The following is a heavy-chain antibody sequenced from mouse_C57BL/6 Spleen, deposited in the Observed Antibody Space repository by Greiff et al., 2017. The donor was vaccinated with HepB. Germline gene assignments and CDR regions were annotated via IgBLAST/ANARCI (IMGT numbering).Heavy chain of an antibody. CDR1: GFSLTSYG. CDR3: ATNYYGSLFAY. J-gene: IGHJ3*01. D-gene: IGHD1-1*01. Sequence: VKLVESGPGLVAPSQSLSITCTVSGFSLTSYGVDWVRQSPGKGLEWLGVIWGVGSTNYNSALKSRLSISKDNSKSQVFLKMNSLQTDDTAMYYCATNYYGSLFAYWGQGTLVTVSA. V-gene: IGHV2-6*01. CDR2: IWGVGST.